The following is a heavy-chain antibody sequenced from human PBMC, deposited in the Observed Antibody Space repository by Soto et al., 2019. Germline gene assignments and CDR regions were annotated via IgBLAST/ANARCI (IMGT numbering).Heavy chain of an antibody. J-gene: IGHJ5*02. Sequence: PSETLSLTCGVSGGTVASSHWWSWVRQSPGRGLEWIGNVYHTGDTNFNPSLQSRVTFSVDKSNNQFSLRLTSVTAADTAVYFCAREIVTAGGTNWFAPWGQGTLVTVSS. CDR1: GGTVASSHW. CDR2: VYHTGDT. D-gene: IGHD2-21*02. CDR3: AREIVTAGGTNWFAP. V-gene: IGHV4-4*02.